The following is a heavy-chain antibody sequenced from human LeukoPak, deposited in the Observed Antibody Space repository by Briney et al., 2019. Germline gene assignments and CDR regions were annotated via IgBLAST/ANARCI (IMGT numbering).Heavy chain of an antibody. Sequence: SETLSLTCTVSGGSISSGGYYWSWIRQHPGKGLEWIGYIYYSGSTYYNPSLKSRVTISVDTSKNQFSLKLSSVTAADTAVYYCARGGRYYYGNWFDPWGQGALVTVSS. J-gene: IGHJ5*02. D-gene: IGHD3-10*01. CDR1: GGSISSGGYY. CDR3: ARGGRYYYGNWFDP. V-gene: IGHV4-31*03. CDR2: IYYSGST.